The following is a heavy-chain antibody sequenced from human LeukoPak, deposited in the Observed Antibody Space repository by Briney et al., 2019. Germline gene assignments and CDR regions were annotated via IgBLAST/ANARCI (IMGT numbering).Heavy chain of an antibody. Sequence: ASVKVSCKASGYSFTDYNVHWVRQAPGQGLEWMGWINPKSGATNFAQRFQGRVTITGEKSINTAFMELYSLTSDDTAIYYCARDASSRPFNYWGQGTLVSVSS. CDR3: ARDASSRPFNY. CDR1: GYSFTDYN. D-gene: IGHD2-15*01. J-gene: IGHJ4*02. CDR2: INPKSGAT. V-gene: IGHV1-2*02.